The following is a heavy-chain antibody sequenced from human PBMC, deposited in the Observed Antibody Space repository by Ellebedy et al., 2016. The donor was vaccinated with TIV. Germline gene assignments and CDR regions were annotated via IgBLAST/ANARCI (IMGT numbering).Heavy chain of an antibody. V-gene: IGHV3-23*01. D-gene: IGHD3-22*01. CDR1: GFTFSNFA. J-gene: IGHJ4*02. CDR3: AKGSSSGFNYDRVGFQY. CDR2: ISAGGDNT. Sequence: GGSLRLSCAASGFTFSNFAMHWVRQAPGKGLEWLSVISAGGDNTYNADSVKGRFTITRAPSKNTLFLQMNRLRTEAPSVYYCAKGSSSGFNYDRVGFQYWGQGTLVTVSS.